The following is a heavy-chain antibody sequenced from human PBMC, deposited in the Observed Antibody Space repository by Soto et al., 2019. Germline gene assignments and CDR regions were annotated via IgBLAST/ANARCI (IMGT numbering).Heavy chain of an antibody. D-gene: IGHD3-3*01. CDR3: AREFKEFSDAFDI. V-gene: IGHV4-31*03. CDR2: IHYTGST. CDR1: GVSISSGGCY. J-gene: IGHJ3*02. Sequence: QVQLQESGPGLVKPSQTLSLSCTVSGVSISSGGCYWSWIRQHPVKGLEWIGYIHYTGSTYYNPSLKGRVTLSVDTSKNEFSLKMSSMTAADTAVYYWAREFKEFSDAFDIWGQGTMVTVS.